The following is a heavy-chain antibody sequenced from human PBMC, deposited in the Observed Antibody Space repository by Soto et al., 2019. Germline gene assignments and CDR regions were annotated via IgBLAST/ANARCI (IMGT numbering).Heavy chain of an antibody. CDR2: ISSSSSTI. V-gene: IGHV3-48*01. CDR1: GFTFSSYS. Sequence: PGGSLRLSCAASGFTFSSYSMNWVRQAPGKGLEWVSYISSSSSTIHYADSVKGRFTISRDNAKNSLYLQMNSLRAEDTAVYYCARSTYYDFWSGYYTYMDVWGKGTTVTVSS. CDR3: ARSTYYDFWSGYYTYMDV. J-gene: IGHJ6*03. D-gene: IGHD3-3*01.